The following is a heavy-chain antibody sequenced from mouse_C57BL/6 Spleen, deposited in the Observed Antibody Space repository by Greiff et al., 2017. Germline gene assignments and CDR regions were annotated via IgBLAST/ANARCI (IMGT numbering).Heavy chain of an antibody. CDR3: AREGILWPYFDY. CDR1: GFTFSSYA. D-gene: IGHD1-1*02. Sequence: EVKLVESGGGLVKPGGSLTLSCAASGFTFSSYAMSWVRQTPEKRLEWVATISDGGSYTYYPDNVKGRFTISRDNAKNNLYLQMSHLKSEDTAMYYCAREGILWPYFDYWGQGTTLTVSS. J-gene: IGHJ2*01. CDR2: ISDGGSYT. V-gene: IGHV5-4*01.